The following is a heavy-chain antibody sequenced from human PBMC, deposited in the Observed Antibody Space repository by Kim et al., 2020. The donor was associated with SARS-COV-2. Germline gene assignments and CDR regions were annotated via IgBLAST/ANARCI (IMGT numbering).Heavy chain of an antibody. CDR3: ARGGNYYYGMDV. V-gene: IGHV1-18*01. Sequence: NYAQKLQGRVTMTTDTSTSTAYMELRSLRSDDTAVYYCARGGNYYYGMDVWGQGTTVTVSS. J-gene: IGHJ6*02.